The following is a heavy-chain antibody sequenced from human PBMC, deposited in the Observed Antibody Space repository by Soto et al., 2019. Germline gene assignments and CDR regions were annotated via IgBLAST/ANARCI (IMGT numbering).Heavy chain of an antibody. D-gene: IGHD2-8*01. CDR1: GGSVSNSNYY. J-gene: IGHJ4*02. Sequence: LSLTCTVSGGSVSNSNYYWGWIRQSPGKGLEWIGSVYYRGRSYSKSSVKSRITISVDTSKNQFSLNLNSVTASDTAVYYCVSQRTSVLTQAYFDYWGPGALVTVSS. V-gene: IGHV4-39*01. CDR2: VYYRGRS. CDR3: VSQRTSVLTQAYFDY.